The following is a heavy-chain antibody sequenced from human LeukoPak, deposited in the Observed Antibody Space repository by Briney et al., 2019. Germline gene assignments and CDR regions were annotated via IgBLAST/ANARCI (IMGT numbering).Heavy chain of an antibody. CDR3: ARGPQYCSSTSCYPDN. J-gene: IGHJ4*02. CDR1: GYTFTGYY. V-gene: IGHV1-2*06. CDR2: INPNSGGT. Sequence: GASVKVSCKASGYTFTGYYMHWVRQAPGQGVEWMGRINPNSGGTNYAQKFQGRVTMTRDTSISTAYMELSRLRSDDTAVYYCARGPQYCSSTSCYPDNWGQGTLVTVSS. D-gene: IGHD2-2*01.